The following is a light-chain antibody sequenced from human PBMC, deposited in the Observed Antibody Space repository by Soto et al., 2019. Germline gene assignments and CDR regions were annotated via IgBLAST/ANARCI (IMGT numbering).Light chain of an antibody. J-gene: IGLJ1*01. CDR1: SRDVDASNY. V-gene: IGLV2-8*01. CDR3: SSNAGSNNFV. Sequence: QSALTQPPSASGSPGQSVTISCTGTSRDVDASNYVSWYQQHPGKAPKLMIFAVSKRPSGVPDRFSGSKSGNTASLTVSGLQAEDAADYYCSSNAGSNNFVFGSGTKLTVL. CDR2: AVS.